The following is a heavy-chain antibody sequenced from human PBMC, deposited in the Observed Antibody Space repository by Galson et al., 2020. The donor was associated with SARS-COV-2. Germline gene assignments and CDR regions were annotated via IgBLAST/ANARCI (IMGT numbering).Heavy chain of an antibody. Sequence: GGSLRLSCAASGFTFNDYYMTWVRQAPGKGLEWVSYISGDAIYTKYADALRGRFAISRDNAKNSLYLQMNSLRAEDTAVYYCARVGDAYGDALDWSRPFDWGQGTLVTVSS. D-gene: IGHD4-17*01. CDR2: ISGDAIYT. J-gene: IGHJ4*02. V-gene: IGHV3-11*06. CDR3: ARVGDAYGDALDWSRPFD. CDR1: GFTFNDYY.